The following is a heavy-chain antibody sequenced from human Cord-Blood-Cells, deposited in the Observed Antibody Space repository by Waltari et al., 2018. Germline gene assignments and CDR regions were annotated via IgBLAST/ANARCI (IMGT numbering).Heavy chain of an antibody. J-gene: IGHJ3*02. CDR1: AGPISSSSYY. Sequence: QLQLQESGPGLVTPSETLSLPCTVSAGPISSSSYYWGWIRQPPGKGLEWIGSIYYSGSTYYNPSLKSRVTISVDTSKNQFSLKLSSVTAADTAVYYCATNSGYDAFDIWGQGTMVTVSS. CDR3: ATNSGYDAFDI. CDR2: IYYSGST. V-gene: IGHV4-39*07. D-gene: IGHD5-12*01.